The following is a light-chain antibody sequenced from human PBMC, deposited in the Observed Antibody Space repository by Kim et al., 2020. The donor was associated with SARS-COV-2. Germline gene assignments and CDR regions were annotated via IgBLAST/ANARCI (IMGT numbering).Light chain of an antibody. CDR2: GAS. V-gene: IGKV3-20*01. CDR1: QSVRNNY. CDR3: PHYRSSPPMYT. Sequence: EIVLTQSPGTLSLSPGERATRSCRASQSVRNNYLAWYQQKPGQAPRLLIHGASSRATGIPDRFSGSGSGTDFTLTISRLEPEDFAMYYCPHYRSSPPMYTFGQGTKLEI. J-gene: IGKJ2*01.